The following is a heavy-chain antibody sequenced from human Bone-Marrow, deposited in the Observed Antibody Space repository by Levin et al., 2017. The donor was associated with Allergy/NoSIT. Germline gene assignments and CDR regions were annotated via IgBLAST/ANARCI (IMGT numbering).Heavy chain of an antibody. J-gene: IGHJ4*02. CDR1: GFTFSSYS. D-gene: IGHD6-19*01. V-gene: IGHV3-21*01. CDR3: AREGIAVGIDY. CDR2: ISSSSSYI. Sequence: GGSLRLSCAASGFTFSSYSMNWVRQAPGKGLEWVSSISSSSSYIYYADSVKGRFTISRDNAKNSLYLQMNSLRAEDTAVYYCAREGIAVGIDYWGQGTLVTVSS.